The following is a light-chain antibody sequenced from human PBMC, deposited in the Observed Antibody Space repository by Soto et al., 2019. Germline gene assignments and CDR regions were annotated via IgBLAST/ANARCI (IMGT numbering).Light chain of an antibody. J-gene: IGLJ1*01. CDR3: SSFTSSRTDV. CDR2: EVS. Sequence: QSALTQPASVSGSPGQSITISCTGTSSDVGGYNSVCWYQQHPGKAPKLMIYEVSNRPSGVSNRFSGSKSGNMASLTISGLQAEDEADYYCSSFTSSRTDVFGTGTKVTVL. V-gene: IGLV2-14*01. CDR1: SSDVGGYNS.